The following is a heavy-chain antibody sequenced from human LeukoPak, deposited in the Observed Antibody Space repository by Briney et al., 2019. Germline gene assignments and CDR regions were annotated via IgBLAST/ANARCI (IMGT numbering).Heavy chain of an antibody. J-gene: IGHJ3*02. CDR1: GFTFSSYV. D-gene: IGHD3-22*01. CDR2: IWNDGSNK. Sequence: GGSLRLSCAASGFTFSSYVMSWVRRAPGKGLEWVAVIWNDGSNKYYADSVKGRFTISRDNSKNTLYLQMNSLRAEDTAVYYCARIHSLYYYDSSGYGAFDIWGQGTMVTVSS. V-gene: IGHV3-33*08. CDR3: ARIHSLYYYDSSGYGAFDI.